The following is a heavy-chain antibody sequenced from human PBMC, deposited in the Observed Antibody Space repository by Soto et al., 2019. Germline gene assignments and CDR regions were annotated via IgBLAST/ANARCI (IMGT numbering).Heavy chain of an antibody. CDR3: ARRDYGDIDY. CDR1: GGSFSGYY. J-gene: IGHJ4*02. Sequence: SETLSLTCAVYGGSFSGYYWSWIRQPPGKGLEWIGEINHSGSTNYNPSLKSRVTISVDTSKNQFSLKLSSVTAADTAVYYCARRDYGDIDYWGQGTLVTVSS. V-gene: IGHV4-34*01. CDR2: INHSGST. D-gene: IGHD4-17*01.